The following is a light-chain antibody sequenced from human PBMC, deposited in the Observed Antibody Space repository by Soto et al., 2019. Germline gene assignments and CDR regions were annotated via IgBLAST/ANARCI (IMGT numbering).Light chain of an antibody. J-gene: IGLJ3*02. V-gene: IGLV3-21*02. Sequence: SYDLTQPPSVSVAPGQTARITCGGNNIGSKNVHWYQQKPGQAPVLVVYDDSDRPSGIPDRFSGSNSGNTAALTISRVEAGDEAGYYCQVWDSSSDRGVFGGGTKLTVL. CDR3: QVWDSSSDRGV. CDR1: NIGSKN. CDR2: DDS.